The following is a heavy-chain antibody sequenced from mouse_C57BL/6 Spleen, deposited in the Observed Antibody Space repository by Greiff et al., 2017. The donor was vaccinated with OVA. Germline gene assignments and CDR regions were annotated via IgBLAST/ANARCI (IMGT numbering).Heavy chain of an antibody. CDR2: IWSGGST. CDR3: ASSQLGSAMDY. CDR1: GFSLTSYG. D-gene: IGHD4-1*02. Sequence: VQVVESGPGLVQPSQSLSITCTVSGFSLTSYGVHWVRQSPGKGLEWLGVIWSGGSTDYNAAFISRLSISKDNSKSQVFFKMNSLQADDTAIYYCASSQLGSAMDYWGQGTSVTVSS. V-gene: IGHV2-2*01. J-gene: IGHJ4*01.